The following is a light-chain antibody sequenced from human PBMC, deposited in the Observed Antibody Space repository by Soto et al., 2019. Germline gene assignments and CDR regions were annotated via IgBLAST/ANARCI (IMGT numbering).Light chain of an antibody. Sequence: DIQMTQSPSSLSASVGDRVTITCQASQDISNYLNWYQQKLGKAPKLLIYDASNLETGVPSRFSGSGSGTDFTFTISILHPEDIATYYCQQYSHLITFGQGTRLDIK. V-gene: IGKV1-33*01. CDR3: QQYSHLIT. CDR2: DAS. CDR1: QDISNY. J-gene: IGKJ5*01.